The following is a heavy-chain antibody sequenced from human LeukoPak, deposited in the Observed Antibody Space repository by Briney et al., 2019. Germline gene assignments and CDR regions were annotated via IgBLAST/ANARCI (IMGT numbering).Heavy chain of an antibody. Sequence: SETLSLTCAVSGYSISSGYHWGWIRQPPGKGLEWIGSIYHSGSTYYNPSLKSRVTISVDTSKNQFSLKLSSVTAADTAVYYCARDPNSSSWFHWFDPWGQGTLVTVSS. D-gene: IGHD6-13*01. CDR3: ARDPNSSSWFHWFDP. V-gene: IGHV4-38-2*02. CDR2: IYHSGST. CDR1: GYSISSGYH. J-gene: IGHJ5*02.